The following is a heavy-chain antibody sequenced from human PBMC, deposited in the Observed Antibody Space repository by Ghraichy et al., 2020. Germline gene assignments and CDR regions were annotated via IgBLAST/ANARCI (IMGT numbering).Heavy chain of an antibody. CDR2: IRYDGSKT. Sequence: GGSLRLSCAASGFAFSDFEMHWIRQAPGKSLEWVAFIRYDGSKTFYADSVRGRFTISRDGSKNTLYLQMNRLTTQDTAIYYCAKDRPGTNWSGYFQHWGPGTLVTVSS. V-gene: IGHV3-30*02. CDR1: GFAFSDFE. J-gene: IGHJ1*01. CDR3: AKDRPGTNWSGYFQH. D-gene: IGHD7-27*01.